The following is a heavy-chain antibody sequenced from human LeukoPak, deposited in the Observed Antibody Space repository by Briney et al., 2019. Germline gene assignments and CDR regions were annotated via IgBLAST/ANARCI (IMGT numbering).Heavy chain of an antibody. V-gene: IGHV3-23*01. J-gene: IGHJ4*02. CDR2: ISGSGGST. CDR3: AKRETYYYDSSGYWLDY. CDR1: GFTFSSYA. Sequence: PGGSLRLSCAASGFTFSSYAMSWDRQAPGEGLEWVSAISGSGGSTYYADSVKGRFTISRGNSKNTLYLQMNSLRAEDTAAYYCAKRETYYYDSSGYWLDYWGQGTLVTVSS. D-gene: IGHD3-22*01.